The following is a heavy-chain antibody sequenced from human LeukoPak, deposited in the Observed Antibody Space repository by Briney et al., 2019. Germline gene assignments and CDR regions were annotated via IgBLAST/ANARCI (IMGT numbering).Heavy chain of an antibody. CDR2: IYYSGST. Sequence: SETLSLTCTVSGGSISSSSYYWGWIRQPPGKGLEWIGSIYYSGSTYYNPSLKSRVTISVDTSKNQFSLKLSSVTAADTAVYYCARDLVVRFLEWFNENNWFDPWGQGTLVTVSS. CDR3: ARDLVVRFLEWFNENNWFDP. V-gene: IGHV4-39*07. CDR1: GGSISSSSYY. J-gene: IGHJ5*02. D-gene: IGHD3-3*01.